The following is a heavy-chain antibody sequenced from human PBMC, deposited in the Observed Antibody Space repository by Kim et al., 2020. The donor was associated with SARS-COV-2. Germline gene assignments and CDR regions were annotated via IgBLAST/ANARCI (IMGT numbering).Heavy chain of an antibody. D-gene: IGHD5-18*01. CDR3: ARGSGYSFDY. Sequence: STNYNPSLTSRVTISVDTSKNQFSLKRSSVTAAHTAVYYCARGSGYSFDYWGQGTLVTVSS. V-gene: IGHV4-34*01. J-gene: IGHJ4*02. CDR2: ST.